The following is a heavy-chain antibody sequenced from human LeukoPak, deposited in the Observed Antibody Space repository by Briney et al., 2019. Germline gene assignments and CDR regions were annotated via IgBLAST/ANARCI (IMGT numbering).Heavy chain of an antibody. J-gene: IGHJ5*02. Sequence: PSETLSLTCTVSGGSISSHYWSWIRQPPGKGLEWIGYIYYSGSTNYNPSLKSRVTISVDTSKNQFSLKLSSVTAADTAVYYCARGYSSGWWRWFDPWGQGTLVTVSS. CDR3: ARGYSSGWWRWFDP. V-gene: IGHV4-59*11. CDR2: IYYSGST. D-gene: IGHD6-19*01. CDR1: GGSISSHY.